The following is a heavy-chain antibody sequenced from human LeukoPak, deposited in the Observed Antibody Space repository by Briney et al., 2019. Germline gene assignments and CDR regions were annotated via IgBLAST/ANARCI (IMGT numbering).Heavy chain of an antibody. D-gene: IGHD6-19*01. CDR2: VNPSGGST. J-gene: IGHJ4*02. V-gene: IGHV1-46*01. Sequence: GASVKVSCKASGYTFTSNYIHWVRQAPGQGVEGMGLVNPSGGSTTYAQMFQGRVTMTRDTSTSTVYLERGSVRSEDTAVYYCAKGGVAGTFDYRGQGTQVTVSS. CDR3: AKGGVAGTFDY. CDR1: GYTFTSNY.